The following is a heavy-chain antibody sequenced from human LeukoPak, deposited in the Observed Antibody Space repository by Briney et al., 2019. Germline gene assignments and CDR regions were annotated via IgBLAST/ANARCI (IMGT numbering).Heavy chain of an antibody. J-gene: IGHJ6*02. V-gene: IGHV3-53*01. CDR2: IYSGGST. D-gene: IGHD3-10*01. Sequence: GGSLRLSCAASGFTVSSNYMSWVRQAPGKGLEWVSVIYSGGSTYYADSVKGRFTISRDISKNTLYLQMNSLRAEDTAVYYCARDRLYGSGSDHYYYYYGMDVWGQGTTVTVSS. CDR1: GFTVSSNY. CDR3: ARDRLYGSGSDHYYYYYGMDV.